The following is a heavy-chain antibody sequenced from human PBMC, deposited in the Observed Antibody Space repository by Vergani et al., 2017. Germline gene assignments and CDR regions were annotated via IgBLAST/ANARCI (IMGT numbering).Heavy chain of an antibody. Sequence: QVQLQESGPGLVKPSETLSLTCTVSGGSISSYYWSWIRQPPGKGLEWIGYIYYSGSTNYNPSLKSRVTISVDTSKNQFSLKLSAVTAADTAVYYCAASNYYEIVGAFDIWGQGTMVTVSS. V-gene: IGHV4-59*12. J-gene: IGHJ3*02. CDR1: GGSISSYY. CDR2: IYYSGST. D-gene: IGHD3-22*01. CDR3: AASNYYEIVGAFDI.